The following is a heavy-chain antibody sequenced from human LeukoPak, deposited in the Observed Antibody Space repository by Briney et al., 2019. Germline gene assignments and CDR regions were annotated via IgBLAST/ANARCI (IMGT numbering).Heavy chain of an antibody. CDR2: FDPEDGET. J-gene: IGHJ5*02. CDR1: GYTLTELS. CDR3: ATDLYYGGTPREWFDP. Sequence: ASVTVSYKVSGYTLTELSMHWVRQAPGKGLESMGGFDPEDGETIYAQKSQGRESMNEYTSTDTAYMELSSLRSEDTAVYYCATDLYYGGTPREWFDPWGQGTLVTASS. D-gene: IGHD4-23*01. V-gene: IGHV1-24*01.